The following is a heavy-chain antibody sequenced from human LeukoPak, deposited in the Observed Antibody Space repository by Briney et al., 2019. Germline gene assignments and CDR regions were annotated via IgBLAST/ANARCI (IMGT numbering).Heavy chain of an antibody. J-gene: IGHJ4*02. D-gene: IGHD1-7*01. Sequence: SETLSLTCTVSGGSVNGYYWNWIRQAPGKALECIGFIHYSGLIVYSPSLQSRVSMSVDTSRNQFSLDLSSVTAADTALYYCARDPPEDEWNSLDSWGQGILVTVFS. V-gene: IGHV4-59*02. CDR2: IHYSGLI. CDR3: ARDPPEDEWNSLDS. CDR1: GGSVNGYY.